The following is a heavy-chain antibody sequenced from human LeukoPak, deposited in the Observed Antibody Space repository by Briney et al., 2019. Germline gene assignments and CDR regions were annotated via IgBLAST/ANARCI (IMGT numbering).Heavy chain of an antibody. D-gene: IGHD4-17*01. Sequence: PGGSLRLSCAASGFTFSKYDMSWVRQAPGKGLECVSAIKGRFTISRDNSKNTLYLQMNNLRVDDTAVYYCVKKGQADDYGNPDWGQGALVTVSP. V-gene: IGHV3-23*01. CDR1: GFTFSKYD. CDR3: VKKGQADDYGNPD. J-gene: IGHJ4*02. CDR2: I.